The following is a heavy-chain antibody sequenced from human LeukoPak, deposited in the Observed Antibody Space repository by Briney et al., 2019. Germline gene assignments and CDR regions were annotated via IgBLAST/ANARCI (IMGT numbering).Heavy chain of an antibody. D-gene: IGHD3-22*01. Sequence: PGGSLRLSCAASGFTFSVYSMNWVRQAPGKGLEWVSSISSSSSYIYYADSVKGRFTISRDNAKNSLYLQMNSLRAEDTAVYYCARENYYDSSGYYYMFWYFDLWGRGTLVTVSS. J-gene: IGHJ2*01. CDR3: ARENYYDSSGYYYMFWYFDL. CDR1: GFTFSVYS. CDR2: ISSSSSYI. V-gene: IGHV3-21*01.